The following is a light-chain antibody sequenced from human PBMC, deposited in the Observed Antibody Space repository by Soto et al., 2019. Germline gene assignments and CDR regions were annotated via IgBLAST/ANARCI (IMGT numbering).Light chain of an antibody. V-gene: IGKV3-11*01. CDR1: QSVSLS. CDR2: DAS. Sequence: EIVLTQSPATLSLSPGGRATLSCRASQSVSLSLAWYQQEPGQAPRLLIYDASKRASGFPARFSGSGSGTDFTLTISSLEPEDFAVYYCHMYGGSAITFGGGTKVDIK. J-gene: IGKJ4*01. CDR3: HMYGGSAIT.